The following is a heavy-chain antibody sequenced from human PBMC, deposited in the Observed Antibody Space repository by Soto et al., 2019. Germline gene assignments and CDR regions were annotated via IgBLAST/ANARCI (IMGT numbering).Heavy chain of an antibody. Sequence: GGSLRLSCVASGFNLSHPWMTWVRQATGKGLEWVGCIKSKTDGGTADYAAPVEGRATISRDDSKNTVYLQMNRLKTEDTAVYFCVREENAGLLAYGLDVWGQGTSVTVSS. V-gene: IGHV3-15*01. CDR3: VREENAGLLAYGLDV. CDR1: GFNLSHPW. J-gene: IGHJ6*02. CDR2: IKSKTDGGTA. D-gene: IGHD1-1*01.